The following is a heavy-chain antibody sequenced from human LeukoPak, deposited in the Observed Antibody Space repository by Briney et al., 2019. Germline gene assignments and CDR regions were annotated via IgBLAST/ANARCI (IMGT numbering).Heavy chain of an antibody. J-gene: IGHJ6*03. CDR2: IYHSGST. CDR3: ARQSSGSFPYYYYYYMDV. D-gene: IGHD1-26*01. V-gene: IGHV4-38-2*01. CDR1: GYSISSGYY. Sequence: SETLSLTCAVSGYSISSGYYWGWIRQPPGKGLEWIGSIYHSGSTNYNPSLKSRVTISVDTSKNQFSLKLSSVTAADTAVYYCARQSSGSFPYYYYYYMDVWGKGTTVTVSS.